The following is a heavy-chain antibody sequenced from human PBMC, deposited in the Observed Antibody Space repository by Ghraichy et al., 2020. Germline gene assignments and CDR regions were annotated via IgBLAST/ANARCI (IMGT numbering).Heavy chain of an antibody. J-gene: IGHJ3*02. Sequence: SETLSLTCAVSGGSISSGAYYWSWIRQPPGKGLEWIGNIYNSESTYYNPSLKSRVTISPDTSKNQFSLKLNSLTAADTAAYYCARAGSRYGADAFVIWGRGTRVTVSS. D-gene: IGHD2-2*01. CDR3: ARAGSRYGADAFVI. CDR2: IYNSEST. CDR1: GGSISSGAYY. V-gene: IGHV4-30-4*08.